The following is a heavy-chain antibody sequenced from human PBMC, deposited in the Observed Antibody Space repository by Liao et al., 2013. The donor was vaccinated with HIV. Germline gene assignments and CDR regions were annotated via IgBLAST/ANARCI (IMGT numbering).Heavy chain of an antibody. D-gene: IGHD6-13*01. J-gene: IGHJ4*02. CDR2: IYTSGST. CDR3: AREDPQIPGIATTRKFDH. Sequence: QVQLQESGPGLVKPSETLSLTCTVSGGSISGYYWSWIRQPAGKGLEWIGRIYTSGSTNYNPSLKSRVTMSVDTSKNQFSLKLSSVTAADTAVYYCAREDPQIPGIATTRKFDHWGQGTLVTVSS. V-gene: IGHV4-4*07. CDR1: GGSISGYY.